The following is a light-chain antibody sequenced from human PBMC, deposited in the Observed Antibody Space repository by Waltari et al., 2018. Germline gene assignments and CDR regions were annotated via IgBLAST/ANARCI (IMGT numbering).Light chain of an antibody. V-gene: IGKV3D-20*01. Sequence: EIVLTQSPASLSLSPGERATLTCGASQTVRSNSLAWYQQKPGLAPRLLIYEASTRATGVPDRFIGSGSGTDFTLTITTLKPDDFVVYYCQQYGTSPYTFGQGTKLDIK. CDR3: QQYGTSPYT. J-gene: IGKJ2*01. CDR1: QTVRSNS. CDR2: EAS.